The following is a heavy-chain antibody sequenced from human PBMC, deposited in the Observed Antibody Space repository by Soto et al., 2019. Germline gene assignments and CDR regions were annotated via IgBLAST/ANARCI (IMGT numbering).Heavy chain of an antibody. Sequence: PSETLSLTCAVYGGSFSGYYWSWIRQPPGKGLEWIGEINHSGSTNYNPSLKSRVTISVDTSKNQLSLKLSSVTAADTAVYYCAVEYYDFWSGSFDYYYYYGMDVWGQGTTVTVSS. CDR1: GGSFSGYY. CDR2: INHSGST. J-gene: IGHJ6*02. CDR3: AVEYYDFWSGSFDYYYYYGMDV. V-gene: IGHV4-34*01. D-gene: IGHD3-3*01.